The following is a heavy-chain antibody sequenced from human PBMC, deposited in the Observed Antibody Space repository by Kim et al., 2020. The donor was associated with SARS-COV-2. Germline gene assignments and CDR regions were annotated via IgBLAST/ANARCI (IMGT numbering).Heavy chain of an antibody. Sequence: GGSLRLSCAASGFTFSSYAMHWVRQAPGKGLEYVSAISSNGGSTYYANSVKGKFTISRDNSKNMLYLQMGSLRAEDMAVYYCSRDGDSGSYVYWGQGTLVTVSS. CDR2: ISSNGGST. V-gene: IGHV3-64*01. J-gene: IGHJ4*02. CDR1: GFTFSSYA. D-gene: IGHD1-26*01. CDR3: SRDGDSGSYVY.